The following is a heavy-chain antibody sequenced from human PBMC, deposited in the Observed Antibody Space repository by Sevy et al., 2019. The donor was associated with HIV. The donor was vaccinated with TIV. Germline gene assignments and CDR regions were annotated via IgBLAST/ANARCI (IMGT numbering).Heavy chain of an antibody. CDR2: FDPEDGET. Sequence: ASVKVSCKVSGYTLTKLAMHWVRQAPGKGLEWMGTFDPEDGETIYAQKFQSRVTMTEDTSIDTAYMELSSLRSEDTAVFYCAITKDYYNNSGSPFDYWGQGTLVTVSS. CDR3: AITKDYYNNSGSPFDY. CDR1: GYTLTKLA. D-gene: IGHD3-22*01. J-gene: IGHJ4*02. V-gene: IGHV1-24*01.